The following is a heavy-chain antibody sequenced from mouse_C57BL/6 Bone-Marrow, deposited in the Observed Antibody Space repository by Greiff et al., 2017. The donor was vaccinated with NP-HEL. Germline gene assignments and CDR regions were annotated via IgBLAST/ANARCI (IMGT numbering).Heavy chain of an antibody. CDR1: GYTFTSYW. Sequence: QVQLQQPGAELVKPGASVKLSCKASGYTFTSYWMQWVKQRPGQGLEWIGEIDPSDSYTNYNQKFKGKATLTVDTPSSTAYMQRSSLTSEDSAVYYCAKLRPYAMDYWGQGTSVTVSS. J-gene: IGHJ4*01. V-gene: IGHV1-50*01. D-gene: IGHD2-4*01. CDR3: AKLRPYAMDY. CDR2: IDPSDSYT.